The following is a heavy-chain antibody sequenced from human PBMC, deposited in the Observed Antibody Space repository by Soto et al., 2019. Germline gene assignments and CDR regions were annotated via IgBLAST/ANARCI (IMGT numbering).Heavy chain of an antibody. V-gene: IGHV3-30-3*01. J-gene: IGHJ3*02. CDR3: VRGPSHGAFDI. CDR2: ISPDGNNA. Sequence: QVRLVESGGAVVQPGRSLRRSCAASGSTFSSYDIHWVRQAPGKGLEWVAHISPDGNNAYYADSVKGRCTISRDNARNPVYLQVTSLRPEDTAVYHCVRGPSHGAFDIWDQGALVTVSS. CDR1: GSTFSSYD.